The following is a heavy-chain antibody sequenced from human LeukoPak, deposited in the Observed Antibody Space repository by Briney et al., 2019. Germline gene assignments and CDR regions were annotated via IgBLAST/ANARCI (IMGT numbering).Heavy chain of an antibody. V-gene: IGHV4-30-2*01. J-gene: IGHJ6*04. Sequence: SETLSPTCAVSGGSISNGGYSWSWIRQPPGKGLEWIGYIYHSGSTYYNPSLKSRVTISVDRSKNQFSLKLSSVTAADTAVYYCATTGSGSFYYYGMDVWGKGTTVTVSS. CDR1: GGSISNGGYS. CDR2: IYHSGST. D-gene: IGHD3-10*01. CDR3: ATTGSGSFYYYGMDV.